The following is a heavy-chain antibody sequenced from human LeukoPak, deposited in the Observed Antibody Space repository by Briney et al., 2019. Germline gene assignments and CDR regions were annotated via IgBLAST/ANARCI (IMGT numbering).Heavy chain of an antibody. CDR2: IYHSGYT. V-gene: IGHV4-59*01. Sequence: SETLSLTCTVSGASISSYYWSWLRQSPGKGLEWIGCIYHSGYTNYNPSLKSRGTISLDTSRKQFSLKLTSVTAADTAVYYCARVSSSGILDYWGQGTLVTVSS. CDR3: ARVSSSGILDY. D-gene: IGHD3-22*01. CDR1: GASISSYY. J-gene: IGHJ4*02.